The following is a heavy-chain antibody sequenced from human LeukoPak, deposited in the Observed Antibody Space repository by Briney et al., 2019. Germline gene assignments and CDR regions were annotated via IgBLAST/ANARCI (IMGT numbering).Heavy chain of an antibody. J-gene: IGHJ5*02. V-gene: IGHV1-18*01. CDR1: GYTFTSYG. D-gene: IGHD5-24*01. CDR2: ISVYNGNT. CDR3: ASGSGDGYNWEKSWFDP. Sequence: ASVKVSCKASGYTFTSYGISWVRQAPGQGLEWMGWISVYNGNTNYAQKLQGRVTMTTDTPTSTAYMELSSLGSEDTAVYYCASGSGDGYNWEKSWFDPWGQGTLVTVSS.